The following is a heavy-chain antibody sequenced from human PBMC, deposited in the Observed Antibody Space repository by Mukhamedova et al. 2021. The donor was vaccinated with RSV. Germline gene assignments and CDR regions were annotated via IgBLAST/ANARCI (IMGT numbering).Heavy chain of an antibody. CDR3: ARDYYDSSGYHNWYFDL. CDR2: INSDGSST. J-gene: IGHJ2*01. Sequence: INSDGSSTSNADSVKCRFTISRDNAKNTLYLQMNSLRAEDTAVYYCARDYYDSSGYHNWYFDLWGRGTLVTVSS. V-gene: IGHV3-74*01. D-gene: IGHD3-22*01.